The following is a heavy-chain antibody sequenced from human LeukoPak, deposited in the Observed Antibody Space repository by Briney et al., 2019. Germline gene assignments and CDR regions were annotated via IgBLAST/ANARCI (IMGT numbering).Heavy chain of an antibody. CDR1: GGSFSGYY. D-gene: IGHD2-2*01. J-gene: IGHJ6*03. CDR2: INHSGST. Sequence: SETLSLTCAVYGGSFSGYYWSWIRQPPGKGLEWIGEINHSGSTNYNPSLKSRVTISVDTPKNQFSLKLSSVTAADTAVYYCARGRRYCSSTSTLCYYYYMDVWGKGTTVTVSS. CDR3: ARGRRYCSSTSTLCYYYYMDV. V-gene: IGHV4-34*01.